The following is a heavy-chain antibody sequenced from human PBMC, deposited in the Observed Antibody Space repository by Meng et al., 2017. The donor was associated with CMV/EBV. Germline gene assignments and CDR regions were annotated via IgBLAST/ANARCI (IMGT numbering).Heavy chain of an antibody. V-gene: IGHV1-46*01. Sequence: GRLAQSGAAVKRPGSSVKVSCKASGYTVTSYYMHWVRQAPGQGLELMGIINPSGGSTSYAQKFQGRVTMTRDTSTSTVYMELSSLRSEDTAVYYCARESGSVGDYWGQGTLVTVSS. D-gene: IGHD1-26*01. J-gene: IGHJ4*02. CDR3: ARESGSVGDY. CDR1: GYTVTSYY. CDR2: INPSGGST.